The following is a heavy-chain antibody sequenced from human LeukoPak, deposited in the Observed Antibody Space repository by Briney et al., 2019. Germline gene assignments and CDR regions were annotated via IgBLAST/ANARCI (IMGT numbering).Heavy chain of an antibody. J-gene: IGHJ4*02. Sequence: GGSLRLSCAASGFTFSTYWMSWVRQAPGKGQELVANIKQDGSEKYYVDSVKGRFTISRDNAKNSLYLQVNSLRAEDTAVCYCARNQRRLDYWGQGTLVTVSS. D-gene: IGHD1-14*01. CDR3: ARNQRRLDY. CDR1: GFTFSTYW. V-gene: IGHV3-7*01. CDR2: IKQDGSEK.